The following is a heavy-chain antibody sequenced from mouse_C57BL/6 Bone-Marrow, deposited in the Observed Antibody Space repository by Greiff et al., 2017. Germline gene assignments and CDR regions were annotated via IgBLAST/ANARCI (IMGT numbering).Heavy chain of an antibody. J-gene: IGHJ2*01. D-gene: IGHD2-5*01. CDR3: ARHFIVTTYGLYY. CDR2: ISSGGSYT. Sequence: EVMLVESGGDLVKPGGSLTLSCAASGFTFSSYGMSWVSQTTDKRLEWVATISSGGSYTYSPDSVKGRVTISRDHAQNPVYLQISSLKSEDTAMYYCARHFIVTTYGLYYWGQGTTRTVSS. V-gene: IGHV5-6*01. CDR1: GFTFSSYG.